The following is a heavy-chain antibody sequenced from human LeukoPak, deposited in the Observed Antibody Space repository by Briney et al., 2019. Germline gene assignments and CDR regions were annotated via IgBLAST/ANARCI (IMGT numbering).Heavy chain of an antibody. J-gene: IGHJ4*02. V-gene: IGHV3-21*01. CDR2: ISSSSSYI. Sequence: GGSLRLSCAASGFTFSSYSMNWVRQAPGEGLEWVSSISSSSSYIYYADSVKGRFTISRDNAKNSLYLQMNSLRAEDTAVYYCARDGWFGIYYFDYWGQGTLVTVSS. D-gene: IGHD3-10*01. CDR1: GFTFSSYS. CDR3: ARDGWFGIYYFDY.